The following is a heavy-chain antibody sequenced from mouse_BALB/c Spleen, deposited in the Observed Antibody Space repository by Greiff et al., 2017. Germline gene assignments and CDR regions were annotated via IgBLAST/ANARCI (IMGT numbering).Heavy chain of an antibody. J-gene: IGHJ4*01. CDR1: GFTFSSYG. D-gene: IGHD1-1*01. V-gene: IGHV5-6*02. CDR2: ISSGGSYT. Sequence: EVKLVESGGDLVKPGGSLKLSCAASGFTFSSYGMSWVRQTPDKRLEWVATISSGGSYTYYPDSVKGRFTISIDNAKNTLYLQMSSLKSEDTAMYYCARHENYGSSPYYYAMDYWGQGTSVTVSS. CDR3: ARHENYGSSPYYYAMDY.